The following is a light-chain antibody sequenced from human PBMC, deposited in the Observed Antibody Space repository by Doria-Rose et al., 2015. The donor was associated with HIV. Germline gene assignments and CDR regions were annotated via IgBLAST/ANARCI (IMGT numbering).Light chain of an antibody. V-gene: IGKV3-20*01. CDR1: QSFSSTY. J-gene: IGKJ1*01. CDR2: DGS. CDR3: HQYGTSWT. Sequence: TQSPGTLSLSPGERATLSCRASQSFSSTYLAWYQQKPGQAPSLLIYDGSTRATGIPDRFSASGSGTGFTLTINRLEPEDFALYYCHQYGTSWTFGQGTKVGI.